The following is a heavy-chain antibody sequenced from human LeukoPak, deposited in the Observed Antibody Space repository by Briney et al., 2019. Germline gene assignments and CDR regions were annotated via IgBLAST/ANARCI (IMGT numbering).Heavy chain of an antibody. CDR1: GFTFSSYS. J-gene: IGHJ4*02. CDR3: ARDQYSSGPYD. CDR2: ISASTTYI. Sequence: PGGSLRLSCAASGFTFSSYSMNWVRQAPGKGLEWVSSISASTTYIYYADSLKGRFTISRDNAKDSLYLQMNSLRAEDTAVYYCARDQYSSGPYDWGQGTLVTVSS. D-gene: IGHD6-19*01. V-gene: IGHV3-21*01.